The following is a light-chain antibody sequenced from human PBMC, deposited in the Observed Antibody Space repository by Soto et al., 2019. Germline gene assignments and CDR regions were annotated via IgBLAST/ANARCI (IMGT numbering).Light chain of an antibody. J-gene: IGKJ5*01. CDR3: QQRSTWPPIT. V-gene: IGKV3-11*01. CDR2: DAF. Sequence: EIVLTQSPATLSLSPGESATLYYRASHSVSSYLAWYQQKPGRAPRLLIYDAFNRATGIPARFSGSGSGTYFTLTISRLEPEDFAVYYCQQRSTWPPITFGQGTRLEIK. CDR1: HSVSSY.